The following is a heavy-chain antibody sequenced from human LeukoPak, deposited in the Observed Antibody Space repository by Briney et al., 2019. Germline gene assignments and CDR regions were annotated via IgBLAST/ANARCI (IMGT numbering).Heavy chain of an antibody. D-gene: IGHD4-17*01. CDR1: GFTFSSYG. Sequence: QSGGSLRLSCAASGFTFSSYGMHWVRQAPGKGLEWVAVISYDGSNKYYADSVKGRFTISRDNAKNSLYLQMNSLRAEDTAVYYCAREGGDYFDYWGQGTLVTVSS. CDR2: ISYDGSNK. J-gene: IGHJ4*02. CDR3: AREGGDYFDY. V-gene: IGHV3-30*03.